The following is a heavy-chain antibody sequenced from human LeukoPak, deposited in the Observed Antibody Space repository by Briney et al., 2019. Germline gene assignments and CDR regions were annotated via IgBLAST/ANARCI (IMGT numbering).Heavy chain of an antibody. CDR3: ARGDSSGYSY. D-gene: IGHD3-22*01. CDR1: GGTFSSYA. CDR2: IIPIFGTA. J-gene: IGHJ4*02. V-gene: IGHV1-69*05. Sequence: SVKVSCKASGGTFSSYAISWVRQAPGQGLEWMGRIIPIFGTANYAQKFQGRVTITTDESTSTAYMELSSLRSEDTAVYHCARGDSSGYSYWGQGTLVTVSS.